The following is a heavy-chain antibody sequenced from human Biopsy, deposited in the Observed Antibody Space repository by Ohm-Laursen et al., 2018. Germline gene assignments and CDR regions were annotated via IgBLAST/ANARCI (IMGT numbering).Heavy chain of an antibody. CDR2: INHSGRT. CDR3: VRGVDYYDPYHYYALDV. V-gene: IGHV4-34*01. CDR1: GESFSGYY. D-gene: IGHD3-22*01. J-gene: IGHJ6*02. Sequence: TLSLTCVVYGESFSGYYWSWIRQTPGKGLEWIGEINHSGRTNYNPSLKSRVTISVDTSKNQFSLKVRSVTAADTAVYYCVRGVDYYDPYHYYALDVWGQGTTVTVSS.